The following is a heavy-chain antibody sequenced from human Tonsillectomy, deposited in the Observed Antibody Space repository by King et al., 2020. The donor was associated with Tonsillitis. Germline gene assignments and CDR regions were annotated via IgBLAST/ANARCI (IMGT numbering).Heavy chain of an antibody. J-gene: IGHJ4*02. CDR1: GGSISSGGFS. CDR2: IYLGGRT. V-gene: IGHV4-30-2*01. Sequence: QLQESGSGLEKPSQTLSLTCAVSGGSISSGGFSWSWTRQPPGQRLELIGYIYLGGRTYSNPSLKSRVTISVDRSKSPFSLNLPSVTAADTAVYYCSRAGVWVVLIPFFDYWGRGTLVTLSS. D-gene: IGHD3-10*01. CDR3: SRAGVWVVLIPFFDY.